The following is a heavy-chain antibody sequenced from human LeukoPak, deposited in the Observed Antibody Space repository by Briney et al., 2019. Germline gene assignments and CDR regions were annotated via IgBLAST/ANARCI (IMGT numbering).Heavy chain of an antibody. J-gene: IGHJ4*02. V-gene: IGHV4-34*01. CDR3: ASQRVWVSGWQIDS. D-gene: IGHD6-19*01. CDR2: LHYDGTT. Sequence: PSETLSLTCAVYGGSFSGYYWSWIRHPPGKGLEWIAMLHYDGTTYYNPSLKSRVSISIDTSKNQFSLKLNSVTAADTAVYYCASQRVWVSGWQIDSWGQGTLVTVSS. CDR1: GGSFSGYY.